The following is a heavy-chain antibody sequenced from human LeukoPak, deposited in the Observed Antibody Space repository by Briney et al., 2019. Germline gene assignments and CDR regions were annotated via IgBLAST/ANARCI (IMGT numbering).Heavy chain of an antibody. D-gene: IGHD6-19*01. J-gene: IGHJ4*02. V-gene: IGHV3-7*01. CDR1: GFTFSSYW. Sequence: GGSLRLSCAASGFTFSSYWMTWVRQAPGKGLEWVANIKRDGGDKYYVDSVKGRFTISRDNAKNSLYLQMNSLRAEDTAVYYCARVGIAVAGGGLWGQGTLVTVSS. CDR2: IKRDGGDK. CDR3: ARVGIAVAGGGL.